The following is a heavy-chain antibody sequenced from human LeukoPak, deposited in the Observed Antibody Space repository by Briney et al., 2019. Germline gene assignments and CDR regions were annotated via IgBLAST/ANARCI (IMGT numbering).Heavy chain of an antibody. CDR3: ARDRGSGWYEPTDY. CDR1: GFTFSSYS. V-gene: IGHV3-21*01. D-gene: IGHD6-19*01. J-gene: IGHJ4*02. Sequence: GGSLRLSCAASGFTFSSYSMNWVRQAPGKGLEWVSSISSSSSYIYYADSVKGRFTISRDNAKNSLYLQMNSLGAEDTAVYYCARDRGSGWYEPTDYWGQGTLVTVSS. CDR2: ISSSSSYI.